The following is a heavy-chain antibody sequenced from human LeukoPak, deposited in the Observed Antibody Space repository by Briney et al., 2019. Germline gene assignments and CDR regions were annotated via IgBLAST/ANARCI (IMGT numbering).Heavy chain of an antibody. CDR1: GFTFSSYS. V-gene: IGHV3-21*01. CDR3: ARDVTTHYYYGMDV. CDR2: ISSSSSYI. J-gene: IGHJ6*02. Sequence: GGSLRLSCAASGFTFSSYSMNWVRQAPGKGLEWVSSISSSSSYIYYADSVKGRLTISRDNAKNSLYLRMNSLRAEDTAVYYCARDVTTHYYYGMDVWGQGTTVTVSS. D-gene: IGHD4-17*01.